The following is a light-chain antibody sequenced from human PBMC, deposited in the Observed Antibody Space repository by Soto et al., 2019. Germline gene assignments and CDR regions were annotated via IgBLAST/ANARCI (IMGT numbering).Light chain of an antibody. Sequence: EIVLTQSPGTLSLSPGERVTLSCRASQSVSSTYLAWYQHKPGQAPRLLIYGAFSRATGIPDRFSGSGSGTDFTLTISRLEPEDFVVYYCQQYSTLPHTFGQGTKVDIK. CDR1: QSVSSTY. J-gene: IGKJ2*01. CDR3: QQYSTLPHT. CDR2: GAF. V-gene: IGKV3-20*01.